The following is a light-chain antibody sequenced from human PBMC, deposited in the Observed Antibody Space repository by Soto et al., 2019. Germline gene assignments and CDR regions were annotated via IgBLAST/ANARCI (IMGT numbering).Light chain of an antibody. J-gene: IGLJ2*01. V-gene: IGLV2-14*03. CDR1: SSDVGGYNY. CDR3: SSYTFTSTLI. Sequence: QSALTQPASVSGSPGQSITISCTGTSSDVGGYNYVSWYQQHPGEAPKLMIYEVSNRPSGVSNRFSASKSGNTASLTISGLQPEDEADYYCSSYTFTSTLIFGGGTKLTVL. CDR2: EVS.